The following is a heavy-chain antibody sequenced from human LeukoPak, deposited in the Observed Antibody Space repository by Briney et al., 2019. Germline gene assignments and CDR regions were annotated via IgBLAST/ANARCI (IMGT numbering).Heavy chain of an antibody. J-gene: IGHJ4*02. CDR3: ARGHDTTGYLAY. CDR2: INTTTGNP. Sequence: ASVKVSCKPSGYTFTTFPINWVRQAPGQGLEWMGWINTTTGNPTYAQGLTGQFVFSLDTSVSTAYLQITSLKTEDIGVYYCARGHDTTGYLAYWGQGSLVTVSS. CDR1: GYTFTTFP. V-gene: IGHV7-4-1*02. D-gene: IGHD3-9*01.